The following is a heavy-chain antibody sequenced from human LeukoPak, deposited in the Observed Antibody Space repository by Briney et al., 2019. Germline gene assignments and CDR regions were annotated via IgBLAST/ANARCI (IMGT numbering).Heavy chain of an antibody. CDR3: ATGRYCSSTSCAIDY. Sequence: PSETLSLTCAVYGGSFSGYYWGWIRQPPGKGLEWIGEINHSGSTNYNPSLKSRVTISVDTSKNQFSLRLSSVTAADTAVYYCATGRYCSSTSCAIDYWGQGTLVTVSS. V-gene: IGHV4-34*01. D-gene: IGHD2-2*01. CDR1: GGSFSGYY. J-gene: IGHJ4*02. CDR2: INHSGST.